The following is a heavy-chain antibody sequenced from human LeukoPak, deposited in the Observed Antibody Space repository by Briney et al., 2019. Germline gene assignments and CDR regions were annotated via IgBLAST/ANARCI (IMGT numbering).Heavy chain of an antibody. Sequence: SETLSLTCAVYGGSFSGYYWSWIRQPPGKGLEWIGEINHSGSTNYNPSLKSRVTISVDTSKNQFSLKLGSVTAADTAVYYCARGNPYDNSGYYRDAFDIWGQGTMVTVSS. CDR3: ARGNPYDNSGYYRDAFDI. CDR2: INHSGST. V-gene: IGHV4-34*01. J-gene: IGHJ3*02. CDR1: GGSFSGYY. D-gene: IGHD3-22*01.